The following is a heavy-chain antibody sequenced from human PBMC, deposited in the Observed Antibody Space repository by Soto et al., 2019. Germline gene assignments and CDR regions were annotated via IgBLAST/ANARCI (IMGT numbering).Heavy chain of an antibody. CDR3: ERQPHYGPLDY. CDR2: IYYSGST. Sequence: QLQLQASGPGLVTPSETMSLTCTVSGDSGGFISSSRYHWVWIRQPPGKGLEWIGNIYYSGSTYYNPSIQTRVTLTVDTSENVSDFKLTSVTAEAKAVDYSERQPHYGPLDYWGRGSLVTVS. CDR1: GDSGGFISSSRYH. J-gene: IGHJ4*01. D-gene: IGHD3-16*01. V-gene: IGHV4-39*01.